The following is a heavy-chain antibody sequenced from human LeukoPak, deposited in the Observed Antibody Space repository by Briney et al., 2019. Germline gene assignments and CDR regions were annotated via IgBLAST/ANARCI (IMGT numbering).Heavy chain of an antibody. CDR2: ISYDGSNK. J-gene: IGHJ4*02. V-gene: IGHV3-30-3*01. CDR3: AREGGSGHNLDY. D-gene: IGHD6-19*01. Sequence: GSLSLSFAASGFPFSSYAMHWVRPAPGKGLEWVAVISYDGSNKYYADSVKGRSTISRDNSKNTLYLQMNSLRAEDTAVYYCAREGGSGHNLDYWGQGTLVTVSS. CDR1: GFPFSSYA.